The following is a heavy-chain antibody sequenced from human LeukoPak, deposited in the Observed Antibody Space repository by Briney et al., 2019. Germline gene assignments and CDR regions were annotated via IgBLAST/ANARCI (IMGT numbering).Heavy chain of an antibody. Sequence: PSETLSLTCTVSGYSITSGYYWGWVRQPPGKGLEWIGSIYHSGTTNYNPSLKSRVTISVDTPKNQFSLNLSSVTAADTAVYYCARPPGIAVAWFDPWGQGTLVTVSS. CDR3: ARPPGIAVAWFDP. CDR2: IYHSGTT. J-gene: IGHJ5*02. V-gene: IGHV4-38-2*02. CDR1: GYSITSGYY. D-gene: IGHD6-19*01.